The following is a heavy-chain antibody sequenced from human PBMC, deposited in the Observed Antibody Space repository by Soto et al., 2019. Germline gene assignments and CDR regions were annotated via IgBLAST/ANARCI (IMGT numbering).Heavy chain of an antibody. CDR2: IIPISGTA. CDR3: ARSQGSSTSLQIYYYYYYGMDG. D-gene: IGHD2-2*01. J-gene: IGHJ6*02. Sequence: QVQLVQSGAEVKKPGSSVKVSCKASGGTFSSYAISWVRQAPRQGLEWMGGIIPISGTANYAQKFQGRVTITEDESTSTACMELSSLRSEDTAVYYCARSQGSSTSLQIYYYYYYGMDGWGQGTTVTVSS. CDR1: GGTFSSYA. V-gene: IGHV1-69*01.